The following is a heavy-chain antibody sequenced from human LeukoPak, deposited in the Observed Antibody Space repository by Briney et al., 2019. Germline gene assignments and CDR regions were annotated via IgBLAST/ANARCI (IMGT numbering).Heavy chain of an antibody. V-gene: IGHV3-74*01. D-gene: IGHD6-13*01. CDR3: AKDPIAAARDAFDI. Sequence: QPGGSLRLSCAASGFTFSSYWMHWVRQAPGKGLVWVSRINSDGSSTSYADSVKGRFTISRDNAKNTLYLQMNSLRAEDTAVYYCAKDPIAAARDAFDIWGQGTMVTVSS. J-gene: IGHJ3*02. CDR1: GFTFSSYW. CDR2: INSDGSST.